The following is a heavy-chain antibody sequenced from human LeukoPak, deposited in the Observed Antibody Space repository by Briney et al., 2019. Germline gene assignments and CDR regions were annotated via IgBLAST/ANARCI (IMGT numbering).Heavy chain of an antibody. D-gene: IGHD6-13*01. Sequence: GGSLRLSCAASGFTFSIAWMSWVRQAPGKGLDWVGRIKSQTDGGTTEYGAPVKGRFIISRDDSTNTLFLQMNSLKTEDTAVYYCTTAPTRYSITLDLWGQGTMVTVSS. CDR1: GFTFSIAW. V-gene: IGHV3-15*01. CDR3: TTAPTRYSITLDL. CDR2: IKSQTDGGTT. J-gene: IGHJ3*01.